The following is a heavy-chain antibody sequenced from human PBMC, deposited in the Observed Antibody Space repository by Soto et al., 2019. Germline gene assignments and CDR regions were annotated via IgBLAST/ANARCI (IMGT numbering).Heavy chain of an antibody. CDR2: IYWDDDK. CDR3: AHRVLRTVFGLVTTTAIYFDF. J-gene: IGHJ4*02. CDR1: GFSLSTSGVG. Sequence: QITLNESGPTLVKPTQTLTLTCTFSGFSLSTSGVGVGWIRQSPGKAPEWLALIYWDDDKRYSPSLKSRLTIGKDTYKNQVVLTMAHLDPADTATYYCAHRVLRTVFGLVTTTAIYFDFWGQGTPVAVSS. D-gene: IGHD3-3*01. V-gene: IGHV2-5*02.